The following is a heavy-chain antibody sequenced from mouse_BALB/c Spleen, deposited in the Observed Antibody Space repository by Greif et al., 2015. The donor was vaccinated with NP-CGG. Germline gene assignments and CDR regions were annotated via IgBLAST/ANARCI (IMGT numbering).Heavy chain of an antibody. J-gene: IGHJ1*01. V-gene: IGHV5-17*02. CDR2: ISSGSSTI. D-gene: IGHD1-1*01. CDR1: GFTFSSFG. CDR3: ARSGYYGSSYDWYFDV. Sequence: EVKLQESGGGLVQPGGSRKLSCAASGFTFSSFGMHWVRQAPEKGLEWAAYISSGSSTIYYADTVKGRFTISRDNPKNTLFLQMTSLRSEDTAMYYCARSGYYGSSYDWYFDVWGAGTAVTVSS.